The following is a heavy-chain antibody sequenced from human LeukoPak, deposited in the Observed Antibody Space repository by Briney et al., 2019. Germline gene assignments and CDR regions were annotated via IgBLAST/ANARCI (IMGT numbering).Heavy chain of an antibody. Sequence: GGSLRLSCAASGFTFSSYSMNWVRQTPGKGLEWVSSISSSSTYIYYADSVEGRFTISRDNAKNSLYLQMNSLRAEDTAVYYCAREPTAMILWGQGTLVTVFS. V-gene: IGHV3-21*01. J-gene: IGHJ4*02. CDR1: GFTFSSYS. CDR2: ISSSSTYI. CDR3: AREPTAMIL. D-gene: IGHD5-18*01.